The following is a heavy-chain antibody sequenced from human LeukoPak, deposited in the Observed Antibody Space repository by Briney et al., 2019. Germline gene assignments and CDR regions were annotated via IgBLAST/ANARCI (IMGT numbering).Heavy chain of an antibody. D-gene: IGHD3-10*01. CDR1: GGTFSSYT. J-gene: IGHJ6*02. CDR2: IIPILGIA. Sequence: SVKVSCKASGGTFSSYTINWVRQAPGQGLEWMGRIIPILGIADYAQKFQGRVTITADKSTSTAYMELSSLRSEDTAVYYCARDGITMARGFYYGMDVWGQGTTVTVSS. V-gene: IGHV1-69*04. CDR3: ARDGITMARGFYYGMDV.